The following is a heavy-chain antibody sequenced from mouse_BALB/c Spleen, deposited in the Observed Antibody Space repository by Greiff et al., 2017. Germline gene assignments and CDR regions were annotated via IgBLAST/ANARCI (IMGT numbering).Heavy chain of an antibody. J-gene: IGHJ4*01. CDR1: GYTFTDYE. CDR3: TRLDDGYYVGENAMDY. CDR2: IDPETGGT. V-gene: IGHV1-15*01. Sequence: VQLVESGAELVRPGASVTLSCKASGYTFTDYEMHWVKQTPVHGLEWIGAIDPETGGTAYNQKLKGKATLTADKSSSTAYMELRSLTSEDSAVYYCTRLDDGYYVGENAMDYWGQGTSVTVSS. D-gene: IGHD2-3*01.